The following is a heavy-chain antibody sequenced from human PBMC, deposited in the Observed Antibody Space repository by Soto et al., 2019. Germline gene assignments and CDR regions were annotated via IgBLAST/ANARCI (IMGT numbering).Heavy chain of an antibody. CDR1: GFTFSSYA. CDR3: ARGTIVSRQHIDY. Sequence: QVQLVESGGGVVQPGKSLRLSCAASGFTFSSYAMHWARQAPGKGLEWVTVISIRGGDEYYAESVRGRFTISRDDSKNTLYLQMDSMRGADTSVYYCARGTIVSRQHIDYWGKGTLVTVSS. V-gene: IGHV3-30*03. CDR2: ISIRGGDE. D-gene: IGHD1-1*01. J-gene: IGHJ4*02.